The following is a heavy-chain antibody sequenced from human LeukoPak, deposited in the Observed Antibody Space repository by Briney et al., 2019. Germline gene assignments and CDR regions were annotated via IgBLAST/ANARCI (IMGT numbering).Heavy chain of an antibody. CDR1: GFSLSKARVG. J-gene: IGHJ4*02. CDR3: ARITLGGYFDY. Sequence: SGPVLVKPTDTLTLTCTVSGFSLSKARVGVSWIRQPPGNALEWLAYIFSNDEKSYSTSLRSRLTISKDTSKSQVVLTMTNMDPVDTATYYCARITLGGYFDYWGQGTLVTVSS. CDR2: IFSNDEK. D-gene: IGHD3-16*01. V-gene: IGHV2-26*01.